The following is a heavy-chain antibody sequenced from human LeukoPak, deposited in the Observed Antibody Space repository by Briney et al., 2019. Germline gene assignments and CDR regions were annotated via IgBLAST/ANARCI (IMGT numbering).Heavy chain of an antibody. CDR3: ARGQWLVPLDY. V-gene: IGHV4-4*02. Sequence: PSGTLSLTCAVSGGSISSSNWWSWVRQPPGKGLEWIGEIYHSGSTNYSPSLKGRVTMSVDKSKNQFSLKLSSVTAADTAVYYCARGQWLVPLDYWGQGTLVIVSS. D-gene: IGHD6-19*01. CDR2: IYHSGST. CDR1: GGSISSSNW. J-gene: IGHJ4*02.